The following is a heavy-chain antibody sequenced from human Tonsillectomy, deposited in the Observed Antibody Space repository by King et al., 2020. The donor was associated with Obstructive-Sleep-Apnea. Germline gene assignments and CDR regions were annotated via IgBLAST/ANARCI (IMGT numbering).Heavy chain of an antibody. CDR2: INWNSESL. CDR3: VKDKNSGWYVDYFDY. J-gene: IGHJ4*02. D-gene: IGHD6-19*01. CDR1: GFTFDDYA. V-gene: IGHV3-9*01. Sequence: VQLVESGGGLVQPGRSLRLSCAASGFTFDDYAMHWVRQAPGKGLEWVSGINWNSESLGYADSVKGRLTISRDNAKNSLYLQVNSLRAEDTALYYCVKDKNSGWYVDYFDYWGQGTLVTVSS.